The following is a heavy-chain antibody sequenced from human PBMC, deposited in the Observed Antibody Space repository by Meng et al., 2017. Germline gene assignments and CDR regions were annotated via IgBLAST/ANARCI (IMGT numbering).Heavy chain of an antibody. CDR1: GGSFSGYY. Sequence: QVPLTEWGAGLLKPSETLALTCAVYGGSFSGYYWSWIRQPPGKGLEWIGEINHSGSTNYNPSLKSRVTISVDTSKNQFSLKLSSVTAADTAVYYCARRGIAARPFYYWGQGTLVTVSS. V-gene: IGHV4-34*01. CDR2: INHSGST. CDR3: ARRGIAARPFYY. D-gene: IGHD6-6*01. J-gene: IGHJ4*02.